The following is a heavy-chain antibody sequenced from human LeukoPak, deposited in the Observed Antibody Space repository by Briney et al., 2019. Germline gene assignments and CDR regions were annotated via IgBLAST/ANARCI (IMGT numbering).Heavy chain of an antibody. CDR2: TSYDGSNK. V-gene: IGHV3-30*18. J-gene: IGHJ4*02. D-gene: IGHD3-3*01. CDR3: AKMPGDFWSAFYHYFDF. CDR1: GFSFSSYG. Sequence: GRSLRPSCAASGFSFSSYGMHWVRQAPGKGLEWVALTSYDGSNKYYGDSVKGRFTISRDNSKNTLYLQMNSLRAQDTAVYYCAKMPGDFWSAFYHYFDFWGQGTLVTVSS.